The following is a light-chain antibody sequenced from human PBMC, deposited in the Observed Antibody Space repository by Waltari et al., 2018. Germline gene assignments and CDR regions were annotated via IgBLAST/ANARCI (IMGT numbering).Light chain of an antibody. V-gene: IGLV3-21*02. CDR2: DDG. CDR3: QVWDSGSDHYV. J-gene: IGLJ1*01. CDR1: KIGSNN. Sequence: SYVLTQPPSVSVAPGQTARITCDGNKIGSNNVHWYQQKPGQAPVLVVYDDGDRPSGIPERFSGSNSGNTATLTISRVDAGDEADYYCQVWDSGSDHYVFGTVTKVTVL.